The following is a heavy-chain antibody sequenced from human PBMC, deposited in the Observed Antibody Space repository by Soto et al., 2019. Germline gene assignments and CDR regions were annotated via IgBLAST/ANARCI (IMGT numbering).Heavy chain of an antibody. CDR1: GLTFSSYE. Sequence: EVQLVESGGGLVQPGGSLRLSCAASGLTFSSYEMNWVRQAPGKGLEWVSYISRSGSTIYYADSVKGRVTISRDNAKNSLYLQMNSLGAEDTAVYYCSGDGRIRRPDWYFDLWGRGTLVTVSS. CDR3: SGDGRIRRPDWYFDL. D-gene: IGHD2-15*01. V-gene: IGHV3-48*03. CDR2: ISRSGSTI. J-gene: IGHJ2*01.